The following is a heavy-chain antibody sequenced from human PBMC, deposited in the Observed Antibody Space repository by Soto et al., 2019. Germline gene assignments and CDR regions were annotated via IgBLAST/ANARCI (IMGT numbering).Heavy chain of an antibody. CDR1: GYTFTRYG. CDR2: ISGKNDKR. V-gene: IGHV1-18*04. CDR3: AREGNGYEDY. D-gene: IGHD5-12*01. J-gene: IGHJ4*02. Sequence: QVQLVQSGGEIKKPGASVNVSCKASGYTFTRYGISWVRQAPGQGFEWMGWISGKNDKRNHAQRFRGRITMTTDTSTNTAYLEVRSLGSDDTAIYYCAREGNGYEDYWVQGTLVTVSS.